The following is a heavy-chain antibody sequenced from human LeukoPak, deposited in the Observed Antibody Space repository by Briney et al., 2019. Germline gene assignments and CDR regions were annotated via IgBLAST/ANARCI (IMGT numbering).Heavy chain of an antibody. D-gene: IGHD3-9*01. CDR1: GYSFTSYW. CDR3: ARRTDILTGYLDY. J-gene: IGHJ4*02. V-gene: IGHV5-51*01. Sequence: GESLKISCKGSGYSFTSYWIGWVRQMPGKGLEWMGIIYPGDSDTRYSPSFQGQVTISADKSISTAYLRWSSLKASDTAMYYCARRTDILTGYLDYWGQGTLVTVSS. CDR2: IYPGDSDT.